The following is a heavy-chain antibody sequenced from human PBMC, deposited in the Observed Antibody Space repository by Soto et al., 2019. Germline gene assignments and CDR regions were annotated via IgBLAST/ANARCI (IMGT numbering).Heavy chain of an antibody. V-gene: IGHV4-31*03. CDR1: GGSISSGGYC. Sequence: SSETLSLTCTVSGGSISSGGYCWSWIRQHPGKGLEWIGYIYYSGSTYYNPSLKSRVTISVDTSKNQFSLKLSSVTAADTAVYYCARYSDYYYDSSGKTRYYYGMDVWGQGTTVTVSS. CDR2: IYYSGST. CDR3: ARYSDYYYDSSGKTRYYYGMDV. J-gene: IGHJ6*02. D-gene: IGHD3-22*01.